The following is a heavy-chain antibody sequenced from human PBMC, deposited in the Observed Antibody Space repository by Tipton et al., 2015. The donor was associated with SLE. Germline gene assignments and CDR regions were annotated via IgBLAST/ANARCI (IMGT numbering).Heavy chain of an antibody. J-gene: IGHJ4*02. CDR3: ARAPSITIFGVSWDY. D-gene: IGHD3-3*01. CDR1: GFTFSSYA. V-gene: IGHV3-30*04. Sequence: SLRLSCAASGFTFSSYAMHWVRQAPGKGLEWVAVISYDGSNKYYADSVKGRFTISRDNSKNTLYLQMNSLRAEDTAVYYCARAPSITIFGVSWDYWGQGTLVTVSS. CDR2: ISYDGSNK.